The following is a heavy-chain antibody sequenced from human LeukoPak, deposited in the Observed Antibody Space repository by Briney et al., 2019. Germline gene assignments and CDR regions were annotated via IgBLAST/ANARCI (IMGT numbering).Heavy chain of an antibody. CDR3: ATDPDIEYFHR. CDR1: GGTFSSYT. J-gene: IGHJ1*01. V-gene: IGHV1-69*08. Sequence: SVKVSCNASGGTFSSYTISWVRQAPGQGLVWMGRFIPIIGTGKYAQKFQGRVTITADTSTSTVYMEPNSLRSEDTAVYYCATDPDIEYFHRWGQGTLVTVSS. D-gene: IGHD2-15*01. CDR2: FIPIIGTG.